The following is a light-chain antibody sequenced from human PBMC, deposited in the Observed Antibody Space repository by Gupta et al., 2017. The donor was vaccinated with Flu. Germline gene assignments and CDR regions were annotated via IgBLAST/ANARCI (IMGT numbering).Light chain of an antibody. V-gene: IGKV3-20*01. CDR1: QSVRSDY. J-gene: IGKJ1*01. Sequence: TLSLSPGERAILSCRASQSVRSDYLAWYQQKSGQAPRLIMYGASYRATGMPDRFSGSGSGTHFTLTITRLDPEDFAVYYCQQYGSSVQTFGQGTTVEVK. CDR3: QQYGSSVQT. CDR2: GAS.